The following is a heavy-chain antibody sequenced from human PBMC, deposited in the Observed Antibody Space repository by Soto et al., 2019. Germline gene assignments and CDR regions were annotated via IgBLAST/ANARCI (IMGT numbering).Heavy chain of an antibody. J-gene: IGHJ4*02. CDR1: GFTFSSYA. CDR2: ISGSGGST. CDR3: AKVDGYIPSSDY. Sequence: EVQLLESGGGLVQPGGSLRLSCAASGFTFSSYAMSWVRQAPGKGLEWVSAISGSGGSTYYADSVKGRFTISRDNSKKTLDVQRNSLRAEDTAVYCCAKVDGYIPSSDYWGQGTLVTVSS. V-gene: IGHV3-23*01. D-gene: IGHD5-12*01.